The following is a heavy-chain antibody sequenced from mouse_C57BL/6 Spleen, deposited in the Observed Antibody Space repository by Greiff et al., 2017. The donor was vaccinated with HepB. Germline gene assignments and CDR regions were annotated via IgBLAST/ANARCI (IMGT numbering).Heavy chain of an antibody. V-gene: IGHV5-4*01. J-gene: IGHJ3*01. CDR2: ISDGGSYT. CDR1: GFTFSSYA. Sequence: EVQGVESGGGLVKPGGSLKLSCAASGFTFSSYAMSWVRQTPEKRLEWVATISDGGSYTYYPDNVKGRFTISRDNAKNNLYLQMSHLKSEDTAMYYCARGGDSSGYVWFAYWGQGTLVTVSA. CDR3: ARGGDSSGYVWFAY. D-gene: IGHD3-2*02.